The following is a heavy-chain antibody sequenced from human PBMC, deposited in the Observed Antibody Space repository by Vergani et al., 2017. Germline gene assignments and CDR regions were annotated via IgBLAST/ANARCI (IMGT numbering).Heavy chain of an antibody. CDR3: ARGLRDCTHIRCSPPSY. CDR2: ISGSSSYV. J-gene: IGHJ4*02. V-gene: IGHV3-21*02. CDR1: GFSFSSYS. Sequence: EVQLVESAGGLVKPGGSLRLSCAASGFSFSSYSINWVRHAPGKELEWVASISGSSSYVCHRDSVEGRFTITRNNAKKSVYLQMNSLSAEDTAMCFGARGLRDCTHIRCSPPSYWGEGTKVTVSS. D-gene: IGHD2-8*01.